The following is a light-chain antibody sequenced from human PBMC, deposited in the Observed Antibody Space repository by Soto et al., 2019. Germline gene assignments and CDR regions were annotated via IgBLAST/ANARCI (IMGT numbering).Light chain of an antibody. V-gene: IGKV3-15*01. CDR1: QSVSRN. Sequence: ETVMTQSPAALSVSPGEKIMLSCRASQSVSRNLAWYQQRPGQTPRLVIYGASTRATGIPVRFTASGSGTEFTLTISSLQSEDFAVYYCQQYHNWPLTFGGGTKVEIK. CDR3: QQYHNWPLT. CDR2: GAS. J-gene: IGKJ4*01.